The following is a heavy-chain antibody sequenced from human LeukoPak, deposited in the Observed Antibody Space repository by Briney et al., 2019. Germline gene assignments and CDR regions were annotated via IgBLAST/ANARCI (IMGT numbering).Heavy chain of an antibody. D-gene: IGHD4-17*01. CDR3: AKEDYVPFDY. Sequence: GRSLRLSCAASGFTFSSYGMHWVRQAPGKGLEWVAVISYDGSNKYYADSVKGRFTISRNNSMNTLYLQMNSLRAEDTAVYYCAKEDYVPFDYWGQGTLVTVSS. V-gene: IGHV3-30*18. CDR1: GFTFSSYG. J-gene: IGHJ4*02. CDR2: ISYDGSNK.